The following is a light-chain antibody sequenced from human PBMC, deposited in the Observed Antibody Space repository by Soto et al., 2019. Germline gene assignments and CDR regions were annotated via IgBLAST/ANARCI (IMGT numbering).Light chain of an antibody. CDR2: DAF. Sequence: DIQMTQSPSSLSASVGDRVTVSCRASQNIGTYLNWYQQKSGKAPELLISDAFNLQSGVQSRFSGTGAGTDYTLAISSLQPGDDAKYYCQKSYNTPLTFGGGTKVEI. J-gene: IGKJ4*01. CDR3: QKSYNTPLT. V-gene: IGKV1-39*01. CDR1: QNIGTY.